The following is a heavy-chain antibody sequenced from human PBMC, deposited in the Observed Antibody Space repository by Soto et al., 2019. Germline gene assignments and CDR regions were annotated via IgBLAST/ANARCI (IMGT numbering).Heavy chain of an antibody. Sequence: PSETLSLTCTVPGGSISSGGYYWSWIRQHPGKGLEWIGYIYYSGSTYYNPSLKSRVTISVDTSKNQFSLKLSSVTAADTAVYYCARRRRGYGKGGGYYFDYWGQGTLVTVSS. CDR1: GGSISSGGYY. J-gene: IGHJ4*02. CDR3: ARRRRGYGKGGGYYFDY. V-gene: IGHV4-31*03. D-gene: IGHD5-12*01. CDR2: IYYSGST.